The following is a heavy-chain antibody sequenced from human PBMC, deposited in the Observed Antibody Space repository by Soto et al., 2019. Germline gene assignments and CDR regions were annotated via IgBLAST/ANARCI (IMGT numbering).Heavy chain of an antibody. Sequence: PSETLSLTCTVSGDSVTNGVHYWTWIRQSPGKGLEWIGYIHHSGKTWYNSFVKGQFCISMDISKNQFSLAVHSVTAADSAVYFCAREVTQLPTTVGWFDPWGPGILVTVSS. V-gene: IGHV4-31*01. CDR1: GDSVTNGVHY. J-gene: IGHJ5*02. CDR2: IHHSGKT. D-gene: IGHD1-1*01. CDR3: AREVTQLPTTVGWFDP.